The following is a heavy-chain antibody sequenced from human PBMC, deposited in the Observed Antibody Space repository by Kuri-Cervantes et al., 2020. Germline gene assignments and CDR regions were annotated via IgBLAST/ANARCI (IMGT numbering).Heavy chain of an antibody. CDR3: ARECIVGAAADY. CDR1: GFTFDDYA. Sequence: SLKISCAASGFTFDDYAMHWVRQAPGKGLEWVSGISWNSGSIGYADSVKGRFTISRDNAKNSLYLQMNSLRAEDTAVYYCARECIVGAAADYWGQGTLVTVSS. D-gene: IGHD1-26*01. V-gene: IGHV3-9*01. CDR2: ISWNSGSI. J-gene: IGHJ4*02.